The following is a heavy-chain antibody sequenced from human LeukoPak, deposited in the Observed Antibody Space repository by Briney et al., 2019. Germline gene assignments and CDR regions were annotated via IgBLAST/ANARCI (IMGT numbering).Heavy chain of an antibody. CDR1: AGSISSYY. V-gene: IGHV4-59*01. CDR3: ARDGSYGGDYFDY. D-gene: IGHD4-23*01. Sequence: PETMSLTCSVSAGSISSYYWRWIRQPPVKGREWLGYIHNSGTTNYTPSLKSRVTITVDTSKNQFSLKLSSLTAADTAVYYCARDGSYGGDYFDYWGQGTLVTVSS. J-gene: IGHJ4*02. CDR2: IHNSGTT.